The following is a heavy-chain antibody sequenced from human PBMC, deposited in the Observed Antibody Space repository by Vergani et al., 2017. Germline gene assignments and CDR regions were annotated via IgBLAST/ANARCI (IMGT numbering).Heavy chain of an antibody. Sequence: EVQLVESGGGLVQPGGSLRLSCAASGFTFSSYEMNWVRQAPGKGLEWVSYISSSGSTIYYADSVKGRFTISRDNAKNSLYLQMNSLRAEDTAVYFCSRDTFGAEDFWGQGTLVTVSS. CDR1: GFTFSSYE. CDR2: ISSSGSTI. V-gene: IGHV3-48*03. J-gene: IGHJ4*02. CDR3: SRDTFGAEDF. D-gene: IGHD3-3*01.